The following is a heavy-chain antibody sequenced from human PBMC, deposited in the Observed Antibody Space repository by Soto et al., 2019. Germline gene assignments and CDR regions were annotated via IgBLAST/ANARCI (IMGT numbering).Heavy chain of an antibody. D-gene: IGHD2-21*01. CDR3: ARPDSGGDALDI. Sequence: QVQLVESGGGVVQPGRSLRLSCAASGFTFNSYAMHWVRQAPGKGLEWVSVISYDGSNKYYADSVKGRFTISRDNSKNTLYLQMNSLRAEDKAVYYCARPDSGGDALDIWGQGTMVTVSS. V-gene: IGHV3-30-3*01. J-gene: IGHJ3*02. CDR2: ISYDGSNK. CDR1: GFTFNSYA.